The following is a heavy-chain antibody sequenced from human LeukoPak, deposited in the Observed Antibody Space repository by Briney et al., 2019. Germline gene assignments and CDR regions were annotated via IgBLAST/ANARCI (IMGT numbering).Heavy chain of an antibody. CDR3: ARAPTYDFWSGYPYYFDY. CDR1: VYTFTIYD. Sequence: GASVTVSYKASVYTFTIYDINWVRQATGQGLEWMGWMNPNSGNTGYAQNFQGRVTISRNTSISTAYMELSSLRSEDTAVYYCARAPTYDFWSGYPYYFDYWGQGTLVTVSS. CDR2: MNPNSGNT. J-gene: IGHJ4*02. D-gene: IGHD3-3*01. V-gene: IGHV1-8*03.